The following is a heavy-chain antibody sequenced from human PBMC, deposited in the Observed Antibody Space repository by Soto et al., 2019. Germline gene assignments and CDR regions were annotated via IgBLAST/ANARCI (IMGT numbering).Heavy chain of an antibody. D-gene: IGHD1-26*01. Sequence: GGSLRLSCAASGFTFSSYAMSWVRQAPGKGLEWVSAISGSGGSTYYADSVKGRFTISRDNSKNTLYLQMNSLRAEDTAVYYCAKVIPQRWDQQPDDYYGMDVWGQGTTVTVSS. V-gene: IGHV3-23*01. CDR3: AKVIPQRWDQQPDDYYGMDV. J-gene: IGHJ6*02. CDR1: GFTFSSYA. CDR2: ISGSGGST.